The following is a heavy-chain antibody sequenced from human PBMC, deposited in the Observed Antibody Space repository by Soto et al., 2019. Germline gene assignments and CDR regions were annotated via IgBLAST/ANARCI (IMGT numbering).Heavy chain of an antibody. J-gene: IGHJ5*02. CDR2: INIDGSIS. CDR1: GFSFSSYW. V-gene: IGHV3-74*01. D-gene: IGHD3-10*01. Sequence: GGSLRLSCAASGFSFSSYWMHWVRQAPGKGLVWVSGINIDGSISDYADSVKGRFTISRDNAKNTLYLQMNSLGAEDTGLYYCASGADYNTNYIPFDPWGQGTLVTVSS. CDR3: ASGADYNTNYIPFDP.